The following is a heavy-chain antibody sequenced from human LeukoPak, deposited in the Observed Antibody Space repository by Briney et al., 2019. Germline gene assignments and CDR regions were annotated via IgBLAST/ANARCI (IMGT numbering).Heavy chain of an antibody. CDR3: ARTIVVVPAASPHYYYYMDV. J-gene: IGHJ6*03. V-gene: IGHV1-69*05. CDR1: GGTFSSYA. Sequence: ASVKVSCKASGGTFSSYAISWVRQAPGQGLEWMGGIIPIFGTANYAQKFQGRVTITTDESTSTAYMELSSLRSEDTAVYYCARTIVVVPAASPHYYYYMDVWGKGTTVTVSS. D-gene: IGHD2-2*01. CDR2: IIPIFGTA.